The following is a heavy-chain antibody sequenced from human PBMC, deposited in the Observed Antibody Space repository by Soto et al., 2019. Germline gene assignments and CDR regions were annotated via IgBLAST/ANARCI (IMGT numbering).Heavy chain of an antibody. V-gene: IGHV4-31*03. CDR1: GASINGGGYY. CDR2: IYYSGNT. J-gene: IGHJ6*02. CDR3: ARDPSYGDYSYYGMDV. D-gene: IGHD4-17*01. Sequence: QVQLQESGPGLVKPSQTLSLTCTVSGASINGGGYYWSWIRQHPGKGLEWIGSIYYSGNTYYSPSLQSRVTISVDTAKNHFSLRLTSVTAADTAVYYCARDPSYGDYSYYGMDVWGQGTTVTVSS.